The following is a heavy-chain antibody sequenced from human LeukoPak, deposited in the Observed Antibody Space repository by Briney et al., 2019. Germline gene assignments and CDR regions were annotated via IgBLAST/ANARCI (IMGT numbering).Heavy chain of an antibody. J-gene: IGHJ4*02. Sequence: SETLSLTCAVYGGSFNGYYWGWTRQPPGKGLEWIGEINHSGSTTYSPSLKSRVTMSVDTSKNQFSLRLSSVTAADTAVYFCARGFSHWGQGTLVTVSS. CDR3: ARGFSH. V-gene: IGHV4-34*01. CDR1: GGSFNGYY. CDR2: INHSGST.